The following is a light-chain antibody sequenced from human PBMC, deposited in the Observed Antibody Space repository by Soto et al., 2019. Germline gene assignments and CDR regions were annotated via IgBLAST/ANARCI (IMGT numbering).Light chain of an antibody. J-gene: IGKJ3*01. CDR2: DAS. CDR3: QHYNRYSEA. Sequence: DIQMTQSPSSLSASVGDRVTITCQASQDIRNYLNWYQQQQGKAPKLXIYDASNLETGVPSRGSGRGACTECTRTISSLQPADFETDDCQHYNRYSEAFGPGTKVDIK. V-gene: IGKV1-33*01. CDR1: QDIRNY.